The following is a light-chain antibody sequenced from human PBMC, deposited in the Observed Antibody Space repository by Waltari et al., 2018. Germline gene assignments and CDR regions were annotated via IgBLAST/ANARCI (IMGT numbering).Light chain of an antibody. V-gene: IGKV2-28*01. CDR2: LSF. J-gene: IGKJ1*01. CDR1: ESLVHSNVYSY. CDR3: MQALETWT. Sequence: IVMTKSPLSLPVTPGEPASIPCGSIESLVHSNVYSYLDWYLQKPGQSPQLLIYLSFNRASGVPERFSGSGSGTDFTLKISRLEAEDVGIYYCMQALETWTIVQGTKEEI.